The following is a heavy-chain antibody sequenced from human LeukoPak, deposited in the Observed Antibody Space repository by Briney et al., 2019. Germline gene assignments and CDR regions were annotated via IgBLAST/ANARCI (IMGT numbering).Heavy chain of an antibody. Sequence: PGGSLRLSCAASGFTFSSYSMTWVRQAPGKGLEWVSSISSSSSYIYYADSVKGRFTISRDNAKNSLYLQMNSLRAEDTAVYYCARTRMATITGAFDIWGQGTMVTVSS. D-gene: IGHD5-24*01. CDR3: ARTRMATITGAFDI. CDR1: GFTFSSYS. CDR2: ISSSSSYI. J-gene: IGHJ3*02. V-gene: IGHV3-21*01.